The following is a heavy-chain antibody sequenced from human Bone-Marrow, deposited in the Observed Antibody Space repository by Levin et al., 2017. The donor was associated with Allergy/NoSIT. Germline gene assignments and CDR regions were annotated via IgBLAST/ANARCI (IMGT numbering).Heavy chain of an antibody. D-gene: IGHD3-22*01. Sequence: ETLSLTCAASGFTFRKLAMSWVRQAPGKGLEWVATISASGTYYADSVKGRFTISRDNSENTLDLQMNSLRAEDTALYYCTKDHDSDGYPTFDYWGQGTLVTVSS. V-gene: IGHV3-23*01. CDR1: GFTFRKLA. CDR2: ISASGT. J-gene: IGHJ4*02. CDR3: TKDHDSDGYPTFDY.